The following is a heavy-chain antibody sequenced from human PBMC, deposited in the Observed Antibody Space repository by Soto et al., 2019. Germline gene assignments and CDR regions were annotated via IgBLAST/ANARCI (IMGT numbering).Heavy chain of an antibody. Sequence: PVKVSRQASGGTFSSYAINWVRQAPGQGLEWMGGIIPIFGTANYAQKFQGRVTITADKSTSTAYMELSSLRSEDTAVYYCAATYYYDSSGYYYPYYFDYWGQGTLVTVSS. D-gene: IGHD3-22*01. CDR2: IIPIFGTA. CDR3: AATYYYDSSGYYYPYYFDY. CDR1: GGTFSSYA. J-gene: IGHJ4*02. V-gene: IGHV1-69*06.